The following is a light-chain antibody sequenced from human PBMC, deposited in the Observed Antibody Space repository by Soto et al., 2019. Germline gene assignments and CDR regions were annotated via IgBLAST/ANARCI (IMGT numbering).Light chain of an antibody. CDR1: ETVNSN. CDR2: GAS. CDR3: QQYSSWLWT. V-gene: IGKV3-15*01. Sequence: EVVMTQSPATLSVSPGERATLSCRASETVNSNLAWYQQKPGQAPRLLIYGASTRAAGIPARFSGSGSGTESTLTISSLQSEDFAVYYCQQYSSWLWTFGQGTKVDIK. J-gene: IGKJ1*01.